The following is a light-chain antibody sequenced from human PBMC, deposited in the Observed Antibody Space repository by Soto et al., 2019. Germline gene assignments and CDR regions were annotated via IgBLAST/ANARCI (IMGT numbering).Light chain of an antibody. J-gene: IGKJ3*01. Sequence: EIVMTQSPATLSVSPGERATLSCRASQSVSSNLAWYQQKPGQVPRILIYGASTRATGIPARFSGSGSGTEFTLTISSLQSEDFAVYYCQQYNNWPFTFGPGTKVDIK. CDR1: QSVSSN. V-gene: IGKV3D-15*01. CDR3: QQYNNWPFT. CDR2: GAS.